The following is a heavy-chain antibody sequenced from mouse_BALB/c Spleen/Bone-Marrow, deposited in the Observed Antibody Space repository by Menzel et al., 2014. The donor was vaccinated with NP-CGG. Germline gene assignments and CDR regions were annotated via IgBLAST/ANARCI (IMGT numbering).Heavy chain of an antibody. J-gene: IGHJ3*01. Sequence: QVQLQQSGAELVKPGASVKLSCKASGYTFTSYWMHWVKQRPGQGLEWIGEINPSNGRTNYNEKFKSKATLTVDKSSSTAYMRLSSLTSEDSAVYYCARGDGFAWFAYWGQGTLVTVSA. CDR1: GYTFTSYW. CDR2: INPSNGRT. V-gene: IGHV1S81*02. D-gene: IGHD3-3*01. CDR3: ARGDGFAWFAY.